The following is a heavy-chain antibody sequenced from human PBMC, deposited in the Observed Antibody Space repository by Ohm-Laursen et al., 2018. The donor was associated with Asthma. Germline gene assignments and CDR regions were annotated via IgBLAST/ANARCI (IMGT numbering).Heavy chain of an antibody. CDR3: SRGYSSGWTVGY. Sequence: EASVTVSCKVSGYPFTGYAVHWVRQAPGQGLEWMGWIDTKTGNPKFAQGFTGRFVFSLDTSISTAYLQISSLKAEDTGVYYCSRGYSSGWTVGYWGQGTLVTVSS. CDR1: GYPFTGYA. D-gene: IGHD6-19*01. V-gene: IGHV7-4-1*02. J-gene: IGHJ4*02. CDR2: IDTKTGNP.